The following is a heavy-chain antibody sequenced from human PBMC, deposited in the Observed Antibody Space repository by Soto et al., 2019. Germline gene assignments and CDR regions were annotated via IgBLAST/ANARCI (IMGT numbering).Heavy chain of an antibody. CDR2: IYYSGTT. V-gene: IGHV4-31*03. D-gene: IGHD6-19*01. J-gene: IGHJ6*02. CDR1: GGSINSGGYY. Sequence: QVQLQESGPGLLKPSQTLSLTCTVSGGSINSGGYYWNWIRQHPGKGLEWIGFIYYSGTTYYNPSLKSRVTMSLDTSKSQFSLKLSSVAAADTAVYYCARAGLGIEVAGLFYNYGMDVWGQGTTVTVSS. CDR3: ARAGLGIEVAGLFYNYGMDV.